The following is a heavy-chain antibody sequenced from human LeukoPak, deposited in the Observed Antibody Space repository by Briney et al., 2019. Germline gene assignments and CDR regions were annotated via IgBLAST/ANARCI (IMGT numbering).Heavy chain of an antibody. CDR2: IYYSGST. J-gene: IGHJ4*02. CDR1: GGSISSYY. V-gene: IGHV4-59*01. Sequence: PSETLSLTCTVSGGSISSYYWSWIRQPPGKGLEWIGYIYYSGSTNYNPSLKSRVTISVDTSKNQFSLKLNSVTAADTAVYYCARGRGAAANFDYWGQGTLVTVSS. D-gene: IGHD6-13*01. CDR3: ARGRGAAANFDY.